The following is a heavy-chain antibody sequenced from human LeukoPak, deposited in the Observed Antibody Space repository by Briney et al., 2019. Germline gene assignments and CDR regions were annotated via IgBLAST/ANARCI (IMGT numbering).Heavy chain of an antibody. J-gene: IGHJ5*02. V-gene: IGHV4-39*01. D-gene: IGHD3-10*01. Sequence: PSETLSLTCTVSGGSISSSSYYWGWIRQPPGKGLEWIGSIYYSGSTYYNPSLKSRVTISVDTSKNQFSLKLSSVTAADTAVYYCARDYYGSGSPLHWFDPWGQGTLVTVSS. CDR1: GGSISSSSYY. CDR2: IYYSGST. CDR3: ARDYYGSGSPLHWFDP.